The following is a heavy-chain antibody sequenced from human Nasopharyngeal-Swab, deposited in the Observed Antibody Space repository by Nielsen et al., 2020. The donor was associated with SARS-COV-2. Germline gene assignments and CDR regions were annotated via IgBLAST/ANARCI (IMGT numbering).Heavy chain of an antibody. D-gene: IGHD6-19*01. V-gene: IGHV4-59*08. CDR1: GGSISSYY. J-gene: IGHJ4*02. CDR3: ARYFGIAVAGDVNLDS. CDR2: VYYTDST. Sequence: SETLSLTCTVSGGSISSYYWSWIRQSPGKGLEWIGCVYYTDSTNYNPSLKSRVTISADTSKNQLSLKLTSVTAADTAVYYCARYFGIAVAGDVNLDSWGQGTLVTVSS.